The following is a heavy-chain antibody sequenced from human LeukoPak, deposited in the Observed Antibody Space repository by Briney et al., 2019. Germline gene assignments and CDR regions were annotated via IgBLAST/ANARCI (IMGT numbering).Heavy chain of an antibody. J-gene: IGHJ4*02. CDR1: GFTFTNYW. D-gene: IGHD1-26*01. Sequence: PGGSLRLSCAASGFTFTNYWMSWVRQAPGKGLELVANIKQGRSEKYYVDSVKGRFTISRDNSKNTLYLQMNSLRAEDTAVYYCAKDSGSYSYFDYWGQGTLVTVSS. V-gene: IGHV3-7*01. CDR3: AKDSGSYSYFDY. CDR2: IKQGRSEK.